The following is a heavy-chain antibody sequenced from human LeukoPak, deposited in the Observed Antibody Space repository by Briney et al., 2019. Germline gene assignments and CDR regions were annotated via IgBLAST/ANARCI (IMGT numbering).Heavy chain of an antibody. V-gene: IGHV4-59*08. CDR3: AELHFAAAEEFDP. D-gene: IGHD6-13*01. Sequence: SETLSLTCTVSGGSINGFYWSWIRQPPGKGLEWIGYIYYSGSTNYNPSLRSRVTISVDRSKNQFSLKMNSVTAADTAMYYCAELHFAAAEEFDPWGQGTLVTVSS. J-gene: IGHJ5*02. CDR1: GGSINGFY. CDR2: IYYSGST.